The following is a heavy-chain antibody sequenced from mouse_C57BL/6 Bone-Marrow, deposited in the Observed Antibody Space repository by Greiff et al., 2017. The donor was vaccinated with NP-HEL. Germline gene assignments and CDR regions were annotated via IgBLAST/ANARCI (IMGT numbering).Heavy chain of an antibody. J-gene: IGHJ1*03. CDR2: IDPENGDT. D-gene: IGHD1-1*01. CDR1: GFNIKDDY. CDR3: TLITTVPPWSFDV. Sequence: EVQLQQSGAELVRPGASVKLSCTASGFNIKDDYMHWVKQRPEQGLEWIGWIDPENGDTEYASKFQGKATITADTSSNTAYLQLSSLTSEDTAVYYCTLITTVPPWSFDVWGTGTTVTVSS. V-gene: IGHV14-4*01.